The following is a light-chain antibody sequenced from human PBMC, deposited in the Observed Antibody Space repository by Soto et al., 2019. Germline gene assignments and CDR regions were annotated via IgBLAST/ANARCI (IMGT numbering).Light chain of an antibody. CDR3: QSYDSTLGARYV. J-gene: IGLJ1*01. CDR2: GNI. V-gene: IGLV1-40*01. Sequence: QSVLTQPPPVSGAPGQRVTISCPGSSSNIGAGYDVHWYQQRPGTAPKLLIFGNINRPSGVPDRFSGSKSGTSASLAITGLQAEDEGDYYCQSYDSTLGARYVFGTGTKVTVL. CDR1: SSNIGAGYD.